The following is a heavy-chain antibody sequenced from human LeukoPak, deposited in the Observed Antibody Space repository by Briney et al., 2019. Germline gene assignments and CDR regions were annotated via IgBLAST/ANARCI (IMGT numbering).Heavy chain of an antibody. J-gene: IGHJ3*02. CDR1: GENFSIYF. CDR3: ARARGVVPAAITPRGAFDI. V-gene: IGHV4-34*01. Sequence: PSETLSLTCAVYGENFSIYFYSWIRQPPGKGLEWIGEINHGGSTSYNPSLKSRVTISVDTSKNQFSLRLSSVTAADTAMYYCARARGVVPAAITPRGAFDIWGQGTMVTVSS. CDR2: INHGGST. D-gene: IGHD2-2*02.